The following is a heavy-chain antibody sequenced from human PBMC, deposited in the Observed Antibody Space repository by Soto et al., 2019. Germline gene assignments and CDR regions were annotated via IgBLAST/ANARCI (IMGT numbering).Heavy chain of an antibody. D-gene: IGHD3-3*01. CDR1: GFTFSEYW. V-gene: IGHV3-7*01. CDR3: ASSLEAWSFDY. CDR2: IRQDGSEK. Sequence: EVQLVESGGGLVQPGGSLRLSCAASGFTFSEYWMSWVRQAPGKGLEWVANIRQDGSEKYYVDSVKGRFTISRDNAKNSLYLQMNSLRAEDTAAYYCASSLEAWSFDYWGQGSLVTVSS. J-gene: IGHJ4*02.